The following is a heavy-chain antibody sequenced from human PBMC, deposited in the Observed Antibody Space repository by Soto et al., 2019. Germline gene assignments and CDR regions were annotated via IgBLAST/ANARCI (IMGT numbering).Heavy chain of an antibody. D-gene: IGHD4-17*01. CDR1: GFTFSYYW. Sequence: GGSPRLSCAASGFTFSYYWMHWVRQAPGKGLVWVSRINPDGSATTYTDSVKGRFTISRDNARNTLYLQMNSLTAADTAVYYCATNVYGDLDYWGQGTLVTVSS. J-gene: IGHJ4*02. CDR3: ATNVYGDLDY. V-gene: IGHV3-74*03. CDR2: INPDGSAT.